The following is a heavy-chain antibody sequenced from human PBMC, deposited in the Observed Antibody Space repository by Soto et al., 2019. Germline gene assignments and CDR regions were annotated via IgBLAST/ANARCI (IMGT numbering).Heavy chain of an antibody. Sequence: QVRLVQSGAEMKMPGASVKVSCKASGYKFTSNGISWVRQAPGQGLEWMGWISTSKGNTNYAQKLQGRVTMTTDTSTSTAYMELRSLRSDDTAVYYCARDQRRNFDYWGQGTLVTVSS. J-gene: IGHJ4*02. CDR3: ARDQRRNFDY. V-gene: IGHV1-18*01. CDR1: GYKFTSNG. CDR2: ISTSKGNT.